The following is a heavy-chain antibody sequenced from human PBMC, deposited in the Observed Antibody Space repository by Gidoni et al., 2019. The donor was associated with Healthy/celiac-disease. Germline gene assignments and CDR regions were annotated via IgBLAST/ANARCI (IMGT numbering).Heavy chain of an antibody. Sequence: QVQLVESGGGVVQPGRSLRLSCAASGFPFSSYGIHWVRQAPGKGLEWVAVIWYDGSNKYYADSVKGRFTISRDNSKNTLYLQMNSLRAEDTAVYYCARDRQWLVRGYFDYWGQGTLVTVSS. D-gene: IGHD6-19*01. CDR3: ARDRQWLVRGYFDY. CDR1: GFPFSSYG. V-gene: IGHV3-33*01. J-gene: IGHJ4*02. CDR2: IWYDGSNK.